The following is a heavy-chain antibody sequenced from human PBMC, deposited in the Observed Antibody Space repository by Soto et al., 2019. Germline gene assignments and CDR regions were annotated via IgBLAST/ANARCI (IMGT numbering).Heavy chain of an antibody. CDR2: INPNSGGT. Sequence: ASVKVSCKASGYTFTGYYMHWVRQAPGQGLEWMGWINPNSGGTNYAQKFQGWVTMTRDTSISTAYMELSRLRSDDTAVYYCARALTRHYYGSGSPTAFDIWGQGTMVTVSS. D-gene: IGHD3-10*01. J-gene: IGHJ3*02. V-gene: IGHV1-2*04. CDR3: ARALTRHYYGSGSPTAFDI. CDR1: GYTFTGYY.